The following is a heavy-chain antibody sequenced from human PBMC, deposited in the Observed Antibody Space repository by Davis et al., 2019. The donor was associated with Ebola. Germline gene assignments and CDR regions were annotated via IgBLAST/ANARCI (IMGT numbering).Heavy chain of an antibody. CDR1: GYTFSAYY. J-gene: IGHJ6*02. D-gene: IGHD5-24*01. CDR3: AKDLEDQFVSYALDV. V-gene: IGHV1-2*04. Sequence: ASVKVSCKPSGYTFSAYYIHWVRQAPGQGLEWMGWIDPQSGGTNYAPQLQEWVTMTRDASIDTAYIELSVPRSDVTAVYYCAKDLEDQFVSYALDVWGQGTTVTVSS. CDR2: IDPQSGGT.